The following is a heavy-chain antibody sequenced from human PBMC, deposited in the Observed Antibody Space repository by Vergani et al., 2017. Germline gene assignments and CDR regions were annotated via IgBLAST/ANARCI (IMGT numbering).Heavy chain of an antibody. CDR3: ARHTTYTDS. CDR2: IYPADSDT. D-gene: IGHD1-1*01. J-gene: IGHJ4*02. V-gene: IGHV5-51*01. Sequence: EVELVQSGPEMRKPGESLKISCKGSEYSFGNYWIGWVRQMPGKGLEWMGIIYPADSDTRYSPSFQGQVTISADKSISTAFLKWDSRKTSDTDLYYCARHTTYTDSWGQGTLVTVSS. CDR1: EYSFGNYW.